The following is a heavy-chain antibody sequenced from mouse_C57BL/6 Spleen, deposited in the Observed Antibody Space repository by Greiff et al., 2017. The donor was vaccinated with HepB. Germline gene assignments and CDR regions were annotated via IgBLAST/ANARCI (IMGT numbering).Heavy chain of an antibody. V-gene: IGHV1-26*01. CDR1: GYTFTDYY. Sequence: VQLQQSGPELVKPGASVKISCKASGYTFTDYYMNWVQQSHGKSLEWIGDINPNNGGTSYNQKFKGKATLTVDKSSSTAYMVIRSQTAEDSADYCCVRIYYDPYWGQGTTLTVSS. CDR2: INPNNGGT. J-gene: IGHJ2*01. D-gene: IGHD2-4*01. CDR3: VRIYYDPY.